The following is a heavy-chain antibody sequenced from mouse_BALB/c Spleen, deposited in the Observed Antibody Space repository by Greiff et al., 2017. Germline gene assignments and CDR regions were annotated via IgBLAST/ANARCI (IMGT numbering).Heavy chain of an antibody. V-gene: IGHV14-3*02. Sequence: VQLQQPGAELVKPGASVKLSCTASGFNIKDTYMHWVKQRPEQGLEWIGRIDPANGNTKYDPKFQGKATITADTSSNTAYLQLSSLTSEDTAVYYCARSDGNFYWYFDVWGAGTTVTVSS. J-gene: IGHJ1*01. CDR2: IDPANGNT. CDR3: ARSDGNFYWYFDV. D-gene: IGHD2-1*01. CDR1: GFNIKDTY.